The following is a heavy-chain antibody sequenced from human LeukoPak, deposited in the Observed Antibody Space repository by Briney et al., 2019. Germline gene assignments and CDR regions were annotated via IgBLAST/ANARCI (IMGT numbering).Heavy chain of an antibody. CDR3: AKGTYYYDSSGY. CDR2: ISSTSSYI. CDR1: GFTFSSYS. D-gene: IGHD3-22*01. Sequence: PGGSLRLSCAASGFTFSSYSMNWVRQAPGKGLEWVSSISSTSSYIYYADSVKGRFTISRDNAKNTLYLQMNSLRAEDTAVYYCAKGTYYYDSSGYWGQGTLVTVSS. J-gene: IGHJ4*02. V-gene: IGHV3-21*04.